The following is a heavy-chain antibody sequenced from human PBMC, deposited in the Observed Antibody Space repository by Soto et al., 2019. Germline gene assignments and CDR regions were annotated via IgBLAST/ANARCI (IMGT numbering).Heavy chain of an antibody. CDR3: AKDLYGAGWYNYFDP. CDR1: GFTFSTTG. V-gene: IGHV3-30*18. J-gene: IGHJ5*02. D-gene: IGHD3-10*01. Sequence: QVHLVESGGGVVQPGRSLRLSCAASGFTFSTTGMHWVRLAPGKGLEWVAMISHDGGVKHYTDSVKGRFTISRDTSNNTVYLQMNSLRPEDTAMYHCAKDLYGAGWYNYFDPWGQGTLVTVSS. CDR2: ISHDGGVK.